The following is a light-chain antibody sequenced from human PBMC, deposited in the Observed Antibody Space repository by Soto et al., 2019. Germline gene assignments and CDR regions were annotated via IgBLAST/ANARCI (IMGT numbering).Light chain of an antibody. CDR3: QHYNTWPIT. Sequence: ELVLTQSPATLSLSPGERATLSCRASQSVSSSLAWYQQKPGQAPRLLISDASTRAGDAPARFSGSGTGTKFTLTISSLQPEDSAVYFCQHYNTWPITFGQGTRLEIK. V-gene: IGKV3-11*01. CDR2: DAS. J-gene: IGKJ5*01. CDR1: QSVSSS.